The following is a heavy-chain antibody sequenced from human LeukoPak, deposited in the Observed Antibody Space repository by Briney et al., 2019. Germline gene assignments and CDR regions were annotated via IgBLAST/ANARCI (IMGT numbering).Heavy chain of an antibody. CDR3: AKDRRHYYYGMDV. CDR1: GFTFSSYG. J-gene: IGHJ6*02. CDR2: ISYDGSNK. V-gene: IGHV3-30*18. Sequence: GGSLRLSCAASGFTFSSYGMHWVRQAPGKGLEWVAVISYDGSNKYHADSVKGRFTISRDNSKNTLYLQMSSLRAEDTAVYYCAKDRRHYYYGMDVWGQGTTVTVSS.